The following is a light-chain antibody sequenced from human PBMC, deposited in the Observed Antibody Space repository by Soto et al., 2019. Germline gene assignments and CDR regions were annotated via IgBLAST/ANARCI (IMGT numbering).Light chain of an antibody. Sequence: QSVLTQPPSASGSPGQSVTISCTGTSSDIGGYNYVSWYQQHPGKAPKLMIYEVTKRPSGVPDRFSGSKSGNTASLTVSGLLAEDEDDYYCYSHAGTNRVFGTGTKVTVL. J-gene: IGLJ1*01. CDR1: SSDIGGYNY. CDR2: EVT. CDR3: YSHAGTNRV. V-gene: IGLV2-8*01.